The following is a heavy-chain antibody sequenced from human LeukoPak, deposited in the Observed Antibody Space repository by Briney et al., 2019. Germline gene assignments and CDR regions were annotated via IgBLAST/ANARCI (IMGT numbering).Heavy chain of an antibody. CDR1: GGSISSGGYY. D-gene: IGHD4-17*01. V-gene: IGHV4-31*03. CDR2: ISYRGNT. Sequence: SETLSLTCTVSGGSISSGGYYWSWIRQHPGKGLEWIGYISYRGNTYYNPSLRSRLTISVDTSQNQFSLKLSSVTAADTAVYYCAALYGDYGVIDCWGQGTLVTVSS. J-gene: IGHJ4*02. CDR3: AALYGDYGVIDC.